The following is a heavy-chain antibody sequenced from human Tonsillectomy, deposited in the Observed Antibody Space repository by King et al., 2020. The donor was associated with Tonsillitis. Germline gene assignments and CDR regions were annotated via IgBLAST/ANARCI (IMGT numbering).Heavy chain of an antibody. CDR3: AREPIPCSAFDF. CDR2: ISFDGSNK. Sequence: VQLVESGGGVVQSGRSLRLSCAASGFTFSSYAMHWVRQAPGKGLEWVAIISFDGSNKYYADSVKGRFTISRDNSKNTLYLQMNSLRAEDTAVYYCAREPIPCSAFDFWGQGTMVTVSS. CDR1: GFTFSSYA. J-gene: IGHJ3*01. V-gene: IGHV3-30*01.